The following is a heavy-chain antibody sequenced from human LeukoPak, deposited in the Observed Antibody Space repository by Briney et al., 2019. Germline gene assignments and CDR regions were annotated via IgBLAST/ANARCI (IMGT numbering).Heavy chain of an antibody. D-gene: IGHD2-2*01. Sequence: GGSLRLSCAASGVTFSSYEMNWVRQAPGKGLEWVSYISSTSGSTIYYADSVKGRFTISRDNAKNSLYLQMNSLRAEDTAVYYCARRYCSSTSCLLDYWGQGTLVTVSS. CDR3: ARRYCSSTSCLLDY. J-gene: IGHJ4*02. CDR2: ISSTSGSTI. CDR1: GVTFSSYE. V-gene: IGHV3-48*03.